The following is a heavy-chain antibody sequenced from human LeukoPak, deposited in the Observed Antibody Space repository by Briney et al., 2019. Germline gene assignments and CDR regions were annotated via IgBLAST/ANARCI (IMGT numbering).Heavy chain of an antibody. J-gene: IGHJ6*02. CDR3: ARSFGGNNYGYNGMDV. V-gene: IGHV4-59*01. CDR2: IYYSGST. Sequence: SETLSLTCTVSGGSISSYYWTWIRQPPGKGLEWIGYIYYSGSTNYNPSLKSRVTISVDTSKNQFSLKLSSVTAADTAVYYCARSFGGNNYGYNGMDVWGPGTTVTVSS. CDR1: GGSISSYY. D-gene: IGHD5-18*01.